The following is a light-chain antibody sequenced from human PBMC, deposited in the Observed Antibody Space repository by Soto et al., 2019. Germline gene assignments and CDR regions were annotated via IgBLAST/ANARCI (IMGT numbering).Light chain of an antibody. CDR2: DVS. Sequence: QSVLTQPRSVSGSPGQSVTISCSGTSSDVGGYKYVSWYQQHPGKAPKFMIYDVSKRPSGVPDRFSGSKSGNTAFLTISGLQAEDEADYYCCSYAGSDNYVIFGGGTKLTVL. J-gene: IGLJ2*01. CDR3: CSYAGSDNYVI. V-gene: IGLV2-11*01. CDR1: SSDVGGYKY.